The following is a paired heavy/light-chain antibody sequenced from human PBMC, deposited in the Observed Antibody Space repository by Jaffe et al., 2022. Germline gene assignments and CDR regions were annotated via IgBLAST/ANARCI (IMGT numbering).Heavy chain of an antibody. V-gene: IGHV5-51*01. CDR2: IYPGDSDI. CDR3: ARQVYGSGSYYTFDP. Sequence: EVQLVQSGAEVKKPGESLKISCKSSGYSFTNYWIGWVRQMPGKGLEWMGVIYPGDSDIRYSPSFQGQVTISVDKSISTAYLQWSSLKASDTAIYYCARQVYGSGSYYTFDPWGQGTLVTVSS. J-gene: IGHJ5*02. CDR1: GYSFTNYW. D-gene: IGHD3-10*01.
Light chain of an antibody. V-gene: IGKV1-5*03. Sequence: DIQMTQSPSTLSASVGDRVTITCRASQSISSWLAWFQQKPGKAPKLLISKASSLQSGVPSRFSGSGSGTEFTLTISSLQPDDFATYYCQQYDSYWTFGQGTKVEIK. CDR1: QSISSW. CDR2: KAS. CDR3: QQYDSYWT. J-gene: IGKJ1*01.